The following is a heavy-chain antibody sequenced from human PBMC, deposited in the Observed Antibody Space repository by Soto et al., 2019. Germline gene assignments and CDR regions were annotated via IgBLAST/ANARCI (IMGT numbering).Heavy chain of an antibody. CDR3: ASGRGPAGAFDI. D-gene: IGHD1-26*01. J-gene: IGHJ3*02. CDR2: IYYSGST. CDR1: GGSISSSSYY. Sequence: SETLSLTCTVSGGSISSSSYYWGWIRQPPGKGLEWIGSIYYSGSTYYNPSLKSRVTISVDTSKNQFSLKLSSVTAADTAVYYCASGRGPAGAFDIWGQGTMVTVSS. V-gene: IGHV4-39*01.